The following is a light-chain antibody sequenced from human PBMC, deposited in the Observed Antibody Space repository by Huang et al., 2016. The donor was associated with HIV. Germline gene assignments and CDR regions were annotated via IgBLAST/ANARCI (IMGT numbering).Light chain of an antibody. Sequence: DIQITQSPSTLSASVGDRVTITCRASQSISTWLAWYQQKPGKAPKLLIYKASILESGVPSRFSGSGSGTEFTLTISSLQPDEFATYYCQQYNAYWTFGQGTRVEVK. V-gene: IGKV1-5*03. J-gene: IGKJ1*01. CDR1: QSISTW. CDR3: QQYNAYWT. CDR2: KAS.